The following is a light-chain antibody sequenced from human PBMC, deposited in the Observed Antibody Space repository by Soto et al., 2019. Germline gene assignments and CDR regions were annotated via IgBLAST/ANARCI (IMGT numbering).Light chain of an antibody. CDR1: SIDVGGYNY. CDR3: SSYAGSSSVV. CDR2: EVS. V-gene: IGLV2-8*01. J-gene: IGLJ2*01. Sequence: QSALTQPPSASGSPGQSVTISCTGTSIDVGGYNYVSWYQQHPGKAPKLMIYEVSKRPSGVPDRFSGSKSGNTASLTLSGLQAEDEADYYCSSYAGSSSVVFGGGTKLTVL.